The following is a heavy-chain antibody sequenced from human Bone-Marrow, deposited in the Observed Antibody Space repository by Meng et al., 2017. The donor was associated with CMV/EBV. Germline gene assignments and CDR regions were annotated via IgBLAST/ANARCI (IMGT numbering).Heavy chain of an antibody. V-gene: IGHV1-18*01. CDR1: GYRFTSYG. D-gene: IGHD1-7*01. J-gene: IGHJ4*02. Sequence: ASVKVSCKASGYRFTSYGISWVRQAPGQGLEWMGWISGFDGHTNDAQQFQGRVTMTIDTPTSTAYMELRSLRSEDTAVYYCARGTLTGTTYDYFDYWGQGTLVTVSS. CDR3: ARGTLTGTTYDYFDY. CDR2: ISGFDGHT.